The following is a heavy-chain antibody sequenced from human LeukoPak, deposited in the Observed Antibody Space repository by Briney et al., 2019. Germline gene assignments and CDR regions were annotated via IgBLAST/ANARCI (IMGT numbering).Heavy chain of an antibody. V-gene: IGHV4-39*01. Sequence: SETLSLTCTVSGGSISSSSYYWGWIRQPPGKGLEWIGSIYYSGSTYYNPSLKSRVTISVDTSKNQFSLKLSSVTAADTAVYYCARGPRLRTYYYDSSGYYFDYWGQGTLVTVSS. J-gene: IGHJ4*02. CDR2: IYYSGST. CDR1: GGSISSSSYY. CDR3: ARGPRLRTYYYDSSGYYFDY. D-gene: IGHD3-22*01.